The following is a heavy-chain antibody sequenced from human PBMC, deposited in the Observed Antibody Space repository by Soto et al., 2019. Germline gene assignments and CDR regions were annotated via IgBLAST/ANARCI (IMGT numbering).Heavy chain of an antibody. J-gene: IGHJ4*02. CDR3: TKELVSSDVWWHMDQ. CDR1: GFTFSDYA. D-gene: IGHD2-8*02. Sequence: QLLESGGGLVQPGGSLRLSCTASGFTFSDYAMTWVRQPPGKGLECVAGIYGSGGGIHYADSVKGRFTITRDNYKNTQHLQISSLRDEDTAVYYCTKELVSSDVWWHMDQWRRVTLVSVS. V-gene: IGHV3-23*01. CDR2: IYGSGGGI.